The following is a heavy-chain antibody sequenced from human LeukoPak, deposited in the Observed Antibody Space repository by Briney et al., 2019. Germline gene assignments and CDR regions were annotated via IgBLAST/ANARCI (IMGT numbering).Heavy chain of an antibody. CDR1: GGSFSGYY. D-gene: IGHD6-13*01. CDR3: ARASLIAAAGVDY. CDR2: INHSGST. V-gene: IGHV4-34*01. Sequence: SETLSLTCAVYGGSFSGYYWSWIRQPPGKGLEWIGEINHSGSTNYNPSLKGRVTISVDTSKNQFSLKLSSVTAADTAVYYCARASLIAAAGVDYWGQGTLVTVFS. J-gene: IGHJ4*02.